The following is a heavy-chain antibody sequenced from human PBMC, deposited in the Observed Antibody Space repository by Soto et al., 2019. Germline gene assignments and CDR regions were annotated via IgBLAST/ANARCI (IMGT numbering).Heavy chain of an antibody. D-gene: IGHD6-19*01. J-gene: IGHJ6*02. CDR2: ISGSGGST. V-gene: IGHV3-23*01. CDR3: AKDLEQWPVGYYYGMDV. Sequence: PGGSLRLSCAASGFTFSSYAMSWVRQAPGKGLEWVSAISGSGGSTYYADYVKGRFTISRDNSKNTLYLQMNSLRAEDTAVYYCAKDLEQWPVGYYYGMDVWGQGTTVTVSS. CDR1: GFTFSSYA.